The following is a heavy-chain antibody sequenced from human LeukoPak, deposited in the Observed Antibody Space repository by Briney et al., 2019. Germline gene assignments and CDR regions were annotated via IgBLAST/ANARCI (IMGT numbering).Heavy chain of an antibody. D-gene: IGHD3-3*01. CDR2: IYYSGST. Sequence: SDTLSPTCTVSGGSISSGDYYWSWIRQPPGKGLEWIGYIYYSGSTYYNPSLKSRVTISVDTSKNQFSLKLSSVTAADTAVYYCARDRGFWSGYPYFDYWGQGTLVTVSS. CDR3: ARDRGFWSGYPYFDY. J-gene: IGHJ4*02. V-gene: IGHV4-30-4*02. CDR1: GGSISSGDYY.